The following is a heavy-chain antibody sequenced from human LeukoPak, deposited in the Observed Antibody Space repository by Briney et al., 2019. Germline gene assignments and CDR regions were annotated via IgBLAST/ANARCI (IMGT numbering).Heavy chain of an antibody. V-gene: IGHV3-21*01. CDR1: GFTFSSYS. Sequence: GGSLRLSCAASGFTFSSYSMNWVRQAPGKGLEWVSSISSSSSYIYYADSVKGRFTISRDNAKNSLYLQMNSLRAEDTAVYYCAKDPRYSYGYFDYWGQGTLVTVSS. CDR2: ISSSSSYI. D-gene: IGHD5-18*01. J-gene: IGHJ4*02. CDR3: AKDPRYSYGYFDY.